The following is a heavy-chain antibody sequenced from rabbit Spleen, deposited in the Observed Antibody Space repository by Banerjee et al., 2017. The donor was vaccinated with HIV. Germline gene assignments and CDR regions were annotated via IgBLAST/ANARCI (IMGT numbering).Heavy chain of an antibody. D-gene: IGHD4-2*01. CDR2: IAGSSSGFT. V-gene: IGHV1S40*01. Sequence: QSLGEAGGGVVQPEGSLALTCKASGFSFSSSDYICWVRQAPGKGLEWISCIAGSSSGFTYSATWAKGRFTISKTASTTVTLQMTSLTAADTATYFCARDAAGREDFNLWGPGTLVTVS. J-gene: IGHJ4*01. CDR3: ARDAAGREDFNL. CDR1: GFSFSSSDY.